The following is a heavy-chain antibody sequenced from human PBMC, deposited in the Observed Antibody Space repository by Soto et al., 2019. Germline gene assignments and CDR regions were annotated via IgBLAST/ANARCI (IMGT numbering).Heavy chain of an antibody. D-gene: IGHD2-21*02. CDR2: ISGSGGST. V-gene: IGHV3-23*01. CDR1: GFTFSSSA. Sequence: GGSLRLSCSASGFTFSSSAMNWVRQAPGKGLEWVSAISGSGGSTYHADSVKGRFSISRDNSKATLYLQMNSLRAEDTAVYYCAKGGGDSLRYGMDVWGQGTTVTVS. CDR3: AKGGGDSLRYGMDV. J-gene: IGHJ6*02.